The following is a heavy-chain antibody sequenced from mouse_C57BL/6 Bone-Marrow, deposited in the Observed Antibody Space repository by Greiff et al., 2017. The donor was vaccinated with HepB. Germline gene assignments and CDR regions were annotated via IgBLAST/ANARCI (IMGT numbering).Heavy chain of an antibody. CDR3: TTLGRFAY. Sequence: EVKVVESGAELVRPGASVKLSCTASGFNIKDDYMHWVKQRPEQGLEWIGWIDPENGDTEYASKFQGKATITADTSSNTAYLQLSSLTSEDTAVYYCTTLGRFAYWGQGTLVTVSA. CDR2: IDPENGDT. CDR1: GFNIKDDY. D-gene: IGHD4-1*01. V-gene: IGHV14-4*01. J-gene: IGHJ3*01.